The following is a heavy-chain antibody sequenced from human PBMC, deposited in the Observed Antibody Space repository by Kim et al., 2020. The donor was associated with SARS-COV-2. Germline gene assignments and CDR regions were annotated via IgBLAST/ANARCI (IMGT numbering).Heavy chain of an antibody. V-gene: IGHV3-74*01. CDR3: VRDLNGDSDY. CDR1: GFLFSSYW. Sequence: GGSLRLSCAASGFLFSSYWMHWVRQAPGKGLVWVSRIYLVGTKTDYADFVKGRFTISRENAKNTLYLQMTRLRSEDTATYYCVRDLNGDSDYWGQGTLAT. D-gene: IGHD2-15*01. CDR2: IYLVGTKT. J-gene: IGHJ4*02.